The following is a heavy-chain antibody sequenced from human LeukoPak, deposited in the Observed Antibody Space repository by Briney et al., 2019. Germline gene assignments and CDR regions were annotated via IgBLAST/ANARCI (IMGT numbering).Heavy chain of an antibody. J-gene: IGHJ6*02. CDR1: EFMFSRYG. CDR2: VWADGNKK. D-gene: IGHD3-10*01. V-gene: IGHV3-33*01. CDR3: ARDSSHGPGSSSYGMDV. Sequence: PGGSLRLSCAASEFMFSRYGMHWVRQAPGKGLEWVAVVWADGNKKNYGDSVKGRFTISRDNSKITLYLQMNSLRAEDTAVYYCARDSSHGPGSSSYGMDVWGQGTTVTVSS.